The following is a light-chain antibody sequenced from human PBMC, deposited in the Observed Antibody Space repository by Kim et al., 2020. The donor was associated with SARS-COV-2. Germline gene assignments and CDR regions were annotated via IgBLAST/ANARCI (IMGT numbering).Light chain of an antibody. Sequence: PSVSVSPGQTASITCSGDKLGDKYACWYQQKPGQSPVLVIYQDSKRPSGIPGRFSGSNSGNTATLTISGTQAMDEADYYCQAGVVFGGGTQLTVL. CDR1: KLGDKY. V-gene: IGLV3-1*01. J-gene: IGLJ2*01. CDR3: QAGVV. CDR2: QDS.